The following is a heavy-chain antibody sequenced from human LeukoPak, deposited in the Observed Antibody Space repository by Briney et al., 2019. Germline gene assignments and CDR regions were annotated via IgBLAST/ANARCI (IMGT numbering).Heavy chain of an antibody. D-gene: IGHD2-15*01. J-gene: IGHJ5*02. V-gene: IGHV1-69*05. CDR3: ARDQCSGGSCYSTTNWFDP. Sequence: ASVKVSCKASGGTFSSYAISWVRQAPGQVLEWMGGMIPIFGTANYAQKFQGRVTITTDESTSTAYMELSSLRSEDTAVYYCARDQCSGGSCYSTTNWFDPWGQGTLVTVSS. CDR2: MIPIFGTA. CDR1: GGTFSSYA.